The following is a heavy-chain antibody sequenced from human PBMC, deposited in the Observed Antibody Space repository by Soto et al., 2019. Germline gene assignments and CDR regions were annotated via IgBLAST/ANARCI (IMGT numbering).Heavy chain of an antibody. D-gene: IGHD4-17*01. J-gene: IGHJ6*02. CDR1: GDSIIGYY. V-gene: IGHV4-59*01. Sequence: SETLCLTCAVSGDSIIGYYFMWIRQPPGKGLESIGYLYYGRSANYNPSLKSRVTLSIDTSKNQFSLKLTSATAADTAVYYCSRDVDFGEEDVWGQGTTVTVSS. CDR3: SRDVDFGEEDV. CDR2: LYYGRSA.